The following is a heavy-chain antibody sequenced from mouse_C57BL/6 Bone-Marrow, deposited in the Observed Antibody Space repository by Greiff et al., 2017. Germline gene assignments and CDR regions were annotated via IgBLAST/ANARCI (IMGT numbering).Heavy chain of an antibody. CDR2: IDPETGGT. Sequence: VQRVESGAELVRPGASVTLSCKASGYTFTDYEMHWVKQTPVHGLEWIGAIDPETGGTAYNQKFKGKAILTADKSSSTAYMELRSLTSEDSAVYYCTRILLLRYPRAMDYWGQGTSVTVSS. J-gene: IGHJ4*01. CDR3: TRILLLRYPRAMDY. V-gene: IGHV1-15*01. D-gene: IGHD1-1*01. CDR1: GYTFTDYE.